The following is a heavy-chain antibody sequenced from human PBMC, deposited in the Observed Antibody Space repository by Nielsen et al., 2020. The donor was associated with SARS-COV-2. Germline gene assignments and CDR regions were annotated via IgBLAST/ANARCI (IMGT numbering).Heavy chain of an antibody. D-gene: IGHD6-6*01. Sequence: SVKVSCKASGGTFISYAISWVRQAPGQGLEWMGGIIPIFGTANYAQKFQGRVTITADESTSTAYMELSSLRSEDTAVYYCATVYSSSSYYYYYGMDVWGQGTTVTSP. CDR1: GGTFISYA. J-gene: IGHJ6*02. V-gene: IGHV1-69*13. CDR2: IIPIFGTA. CDR3: ATVYSSSSYYYYYGMDV.